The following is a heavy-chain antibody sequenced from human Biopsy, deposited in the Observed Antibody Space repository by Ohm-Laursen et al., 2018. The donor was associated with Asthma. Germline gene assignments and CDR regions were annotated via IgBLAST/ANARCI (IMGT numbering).Heavy chain of an antibody. J-gene: IGHJ4*02. CDR1: GFAFTDYW. V-gene: IGHV3-53*01. D-gene: IGHD3-22*01. CDR3: ARGDSSNWSHYYFDY. Sequence: SLRLSCAASGFAFTDYWMLWVRQAPGKGLEWVSVIYSGGTSHTADSVGGRFTISRDYSKNTLYLQMHSLRAEDTAVYYCARGDSSNWSHYYFDYWGQGTLVTVSS. CDR2: IYSGGTS.